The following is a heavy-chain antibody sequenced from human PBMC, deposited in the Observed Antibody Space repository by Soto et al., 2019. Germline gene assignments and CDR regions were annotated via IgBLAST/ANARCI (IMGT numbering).Heavy chain of an antibody. V-gene: IGHV3-23*01. D-gene: IGHD2-15*01. Sequence: DVQFLESGGGLVQPEGSLRLSCAASGFTFSSYAMGWVRQGPGKRLEWVAVVSIGGSTHYADSVRGRFTISRDNSKNTLSLQMSSLTAEDTAVYFCAKRRGAGGHFDYWGQGALVTVSS. CDR3: AKRRGAGGHFDY. CDR2: VSIGGST. CDR1: GFTFSSYA. J-gene: IGHJ4*02.